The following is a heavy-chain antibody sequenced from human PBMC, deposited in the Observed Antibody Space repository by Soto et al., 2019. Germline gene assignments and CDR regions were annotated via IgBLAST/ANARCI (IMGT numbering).Heavy chain of an antibody. V-gene: IGHV4-34*01. Sequence: SETLSLTCAVYGGSFSGYYWSWIRQPPGKGLEWIGEINHSGSTNYNPSLKSRVTISVDTSKNQFSLKLSSVTAADTAVYYCARGITFGGVIVGSGYFDYWGQGTLVTVSS. D-gene: IGHD3-16*02. CDR1: GGSFSGYY. CDR3: ARGITFGGVIVGSGYFDY. J-gene: IGHJ4*02. CDR2: INHSGST.